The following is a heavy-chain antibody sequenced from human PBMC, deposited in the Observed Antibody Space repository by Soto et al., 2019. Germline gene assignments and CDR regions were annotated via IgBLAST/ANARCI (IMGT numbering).Heavy chain of an antibody. CDR3: ARVEDFWGGYYSSMDV. J-gene: IGHJ6*03. D-gene: IGHD3-3*01. V-gene: IGHV3-74*01. CDR1: GFTFSRYW. CDR2: INSDGSDT. Sequence: EVQLVESGGGLVQPGGSLTLSCAASGFTFSRYWMYWLRQAPGKGLVWVSRINSDGSDTSNAGSVKGRFTISRDNAKNTLYLQMNSLRAEDTAVYYCARVEDFWGGYYSSMDVWGKGTTVTVSS.